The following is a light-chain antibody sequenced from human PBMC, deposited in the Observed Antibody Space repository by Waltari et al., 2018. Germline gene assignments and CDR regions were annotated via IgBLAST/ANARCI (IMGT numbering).Light chain of an antibody. CDR3: HQFYGEPRT. CDR2: WAS. J-gene: IGKJ1*01. V-gene: IGKV4-1*01. Sequence: DIVMTQSPDSLAVSLREGATIHCKASQSVLYSSNNKNYLAWYQQKPGQPLKLLIYWASIRETGVHDLFIAGGSGTDFTLTISILQAEDVAVYYCHQFYGEPRTFGQLTTVGIK. CDR1: QSVLYSSNNKNY.